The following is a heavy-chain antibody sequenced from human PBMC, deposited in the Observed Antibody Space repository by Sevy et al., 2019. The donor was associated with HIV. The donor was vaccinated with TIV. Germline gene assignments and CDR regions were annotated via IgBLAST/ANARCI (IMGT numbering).Heavy chain of an antibody. Sequence: ASVKVSCKASGYTFTCYYMHWVRQAPGQGLEWMGWINPNSGGTNYAQMFQGRVTMTRDTSISTAYMELSRLRSDDTAVYYCARIVVVVAATPSVWFDPWGQGTLVTVSS. V-gene: IGHV1-2*02. J-gene: IGHJ5*02. CDR1: GYTFTCYY. CDR2: INPNSGGT. CDR3: ARIVVVVAATPSVWFDP. D-gene: IGHD2-15*01.